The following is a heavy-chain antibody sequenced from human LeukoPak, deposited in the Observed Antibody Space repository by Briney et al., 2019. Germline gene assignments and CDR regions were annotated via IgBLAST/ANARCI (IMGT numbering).Heavy chain of an antibody. CDR3: ARGWQINSSGGFVDP. Sequence: ASLKVSCPASGYGFTDYYVHWIRQAPGQGLEWMGWINPSSGATIYAQKFQGRVTMTRDTFTTTAYMEINSLVSDDTAVYYCARGWQINSSGGFVDPWGQGTLVTVSS. CDR1: GYGFTDYY. CDR2: INPSSGAT. J-gene: IGHJ5*02. D-gene: IGHD6-6*01. V-gene: IGHV1-2*02.